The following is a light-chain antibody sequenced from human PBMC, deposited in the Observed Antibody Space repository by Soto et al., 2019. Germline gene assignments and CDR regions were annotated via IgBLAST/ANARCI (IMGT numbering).Light chain of an antibody. Sequence: EVVMRQSPATLSVSRGEGATLSCRASQGIGDTLAWYQHKPGQTPRLLIYYTSTRATGVPTRFSCSRSGAEFTLTIDILQSEDFAVYYCQPYYNWPLTFGGGTKVDIK. CDR1: QGIGDT. J-gene: IGKJ4*02. V-gene: IGKV3-15*01. CDR2: YTS. CDR3: QPYYNWPLT.